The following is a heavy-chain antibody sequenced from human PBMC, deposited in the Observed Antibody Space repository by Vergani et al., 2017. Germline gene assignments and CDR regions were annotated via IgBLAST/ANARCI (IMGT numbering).Heavy chain of an antibody. CDR3: AREPRIAARLGFDP. J-gene: IGHJ5*02. D-gene: IGHD6-6*01. CDR1: GFTFSSYA. Sequence: VQLVESGGGLVQPGGSLRLSCAASGFTFSSYAMHWVRQAPGKGLEWVAVISYDGSNKYYADSVKGRFTISRDNSKNTLYLQMNSLRAEDTAVYYCAREPRIAARLGFDPWGQGTLVTVSS. V-gene: IGHV3-30-3*01. CDR2: ISYDGSNK.